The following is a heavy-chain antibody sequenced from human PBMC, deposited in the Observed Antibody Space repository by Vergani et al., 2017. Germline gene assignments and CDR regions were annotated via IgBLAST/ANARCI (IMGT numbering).Heavy chain of an antibody. CDR3: AKDMRAFGVVIPSIDC. CDR2: IWYDGSNK. J-gene: IGHJ4*02. Sequence: QVQLVESGGGVVQPGRSLRLSCAASRFTFSSYGMHWVRQAPGKGLEWVAVIWYDGSNKYYADSVKGRFTISRDNSKNTLYLQLNSLRAEDTAVYYCAKDMRAFGVVIPSIDCWGQGTLVTVSS. V-gene: IGHV3-33*06. CDR1: RFTFSSYG. D-gene: IGHD3-3*01.